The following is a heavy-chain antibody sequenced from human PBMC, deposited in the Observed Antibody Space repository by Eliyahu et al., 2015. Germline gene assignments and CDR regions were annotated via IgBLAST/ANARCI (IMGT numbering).Heavy chain of an antibody. CDR2: INPGNGDT. J-gene: IGHJ4*02. V-gene: IGHV1-3*01. CDR3: ARIGRDGDSRY. CDR1: GYNFDTYA. Sequence: QVQLVQSGAEVKKPGASVKVSCXASGYNFDTYALQWVRQAPGQGLEWMGWINPGNGDTKYSQKFQGRVTFIRDTSATIVYMELDSLRFEDTAMYYCARIGRDGDSRYWGQGTLVTVSS. D-gene: IGHD3-22*01.